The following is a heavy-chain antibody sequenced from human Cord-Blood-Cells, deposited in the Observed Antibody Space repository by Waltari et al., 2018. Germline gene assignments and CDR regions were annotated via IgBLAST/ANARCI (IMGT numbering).Heavy chain of an antibody. Sequence: QVQLQESGPGLVKPSETLSLTCPVSGGSISSYYWGWIRQPPGKGLEWIGYIYYSGSTNYNPSLKSRVTISVDTSKNQFSLKLSSVTAADTAVYYCARGYSSSWYWFDPWGQGTLVTVSS. CDR3: ARGYSSSWYWFDP. V-gene: IGHV4-59*01. D-gene: IGHD6-13*01. CDR1: GGSISSYY. J-gene: IGHJ5*02. CDR2: IYYSGST.